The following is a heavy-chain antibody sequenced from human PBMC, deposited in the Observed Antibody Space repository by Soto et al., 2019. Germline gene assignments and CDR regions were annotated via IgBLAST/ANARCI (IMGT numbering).Heavy chain of an antibody. CDR2: IYSGGST. V-gene: IGHV3-66*01. Sequence: GGSLRLSCAASGFTVSNNYMTWVRQAPGKGLEWVSVIYSGGSTYYADSVKGRFTISRDNSKNTLYLQMNSLRAEDTAVYYCARARVYYDSRGYYGMDVWGQGTTVTVSS. D-gene: IGHD3-22*01. CDR1: GFTVSNNY. CDR3: ARARVYYDSRGYYGMDV. J-gene: IGHJ6*02.